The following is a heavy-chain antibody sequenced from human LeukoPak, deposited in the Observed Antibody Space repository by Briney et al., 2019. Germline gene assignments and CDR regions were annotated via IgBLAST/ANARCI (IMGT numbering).Heavy chain of an antibody. V-gene: IGHV4-34*01. J-gene: IGHJ4*02. CDR3: ARFGRVVRGVITRYYFDY. CDR2: INHSGST. D-gene: IGHD3-10*01. CDR1: GGSFSGYY. Sequence: PSETLSLICAVYGGSFSGYYWSWIRQPPGKGLEWIGEINHSGSTNYNPSLKSRVTISVDTSKNQFSLKLSSVTAADTAVYYCARFGRVVRGVITRYYFDYWGQGTLVTVSS.